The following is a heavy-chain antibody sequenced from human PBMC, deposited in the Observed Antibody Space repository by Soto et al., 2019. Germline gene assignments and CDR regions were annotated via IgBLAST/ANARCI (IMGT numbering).Heavy chain of an antibody. V-gene: IGHV1-2*04. D-gene: IGHD3-3*01. Sequence: ASVKVSSRASGYTFTGYYMHWVRQPPGQGLEWMGWINPNSGGTNYAQKFQGWVTMTRDTSISTAYMELSRLRSDDTAVYYCARDRRRITIFGVVPPDYYYYYGMDVWGQGTTVTVSS. CDR2: INPNSGGT. CDR1: GYTFTGYY. CDR3: ARDRRRITIFGVVPPDYYYYYGMDV. J-gene: IGHJ6*02.